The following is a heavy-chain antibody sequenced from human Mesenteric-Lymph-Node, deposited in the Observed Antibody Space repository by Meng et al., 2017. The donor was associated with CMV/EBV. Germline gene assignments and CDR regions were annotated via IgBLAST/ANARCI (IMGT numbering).Heavy chain of an antibody. D-gene: IGHD2-15*01. CDR3: AKDCNLRGTNPQGYFDY. J-gene: IGHJ4*02. V-gene: IGHV3-23*01. CDR1: GFTFSSYA. CDR2: ISGSGGST. Sequence: GGSLRLSCAASGFTFSSYAMSWVRQAPGKGLEWVSAISGSGGSTYYADSVKGRFTISRDNSKNTLYLQMNSLRAEDTAIYYCAKDCNLRGTNPQGYFDYWGQGTLVTVSS.